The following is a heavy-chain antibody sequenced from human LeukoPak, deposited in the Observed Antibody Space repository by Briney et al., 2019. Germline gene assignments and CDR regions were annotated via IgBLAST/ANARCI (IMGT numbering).Heavy chain of an antibody. CDR2: IWYDGINE. V-gene: IGHV3-33*01. CDR3: VRDKGSSWGEKYYFDS. D-gene: IGHD6-13*01. Sequence: TGGSLRLSCAASGFTFSSSGMHWVRQAPGKGLEWVALIWYDGINEYYADSVKGRFSISRDDSKNTLYLQMNSLRAEDTAVYYCVRDKGSSWGEKYYFDSWGQGTLVTVSS. J-gene: IGHJ4*02. CDR1: GFTFSSSG.